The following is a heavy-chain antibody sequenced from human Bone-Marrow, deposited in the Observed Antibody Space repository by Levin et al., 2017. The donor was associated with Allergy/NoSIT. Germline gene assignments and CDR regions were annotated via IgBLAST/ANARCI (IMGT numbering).Heavy chain of an antibody. J-gene: IGHJ3*02. CDR1: GGSFSNYY. D-gene: IGHD3-10*01. Sequence: SETLSLTCAVYGGSFSNYYWTWIRQPPGKGLEWIGEINHSGSTNYNPSLKSRVAISVDTSKNQFSLKLSSVTAADTAVYYCARENRGVFDIWGQGTMVTVSS. V-gene: IGHV4-34*01. CDR3: ARENRGVFDI. CDR2: INHSGST.